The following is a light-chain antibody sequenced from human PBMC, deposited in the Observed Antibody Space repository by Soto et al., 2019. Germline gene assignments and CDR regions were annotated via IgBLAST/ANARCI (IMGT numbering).Light chain of an antibody. V-gene: IGKV1-9*01. CDR3: QQLNSYPIT. CDR2: AAS. J-gene: IGKJ5*01. Sequence: DIQMTQSPSSLSASVGGRVTITCRASRSISNYLNWYQQKAGKGPNFLIYAASTLQSGVPSRFSGSGSGTEFTLTISSLQPEDFATYYCQQLNSYPITFGQGTRLEIK. CDR1: RSISNY.